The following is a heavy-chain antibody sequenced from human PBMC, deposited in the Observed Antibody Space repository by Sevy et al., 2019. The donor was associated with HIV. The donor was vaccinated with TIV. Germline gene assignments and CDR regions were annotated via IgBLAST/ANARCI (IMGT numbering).Heavy chain of an antibody. V-gene: IGHV3-23*01. CDR2: ISTSGDKT. D-gene: IGHD3-22*01. CDR3: AKDPPNQDYYDSSSSGYFDS. Sequence: GGSLRLSCAASGFTFSNYAMSWVRQAPGKGLQWVSVISTSGDKTYYADSVKGRFTISSDNSKNILYLQMSSLSAEDTAVYFCAKDPPNQDYYDSSSSGYFDSWGQGTLVTVSS. J-gene: IGHJ4*02. CDR1: GFTFSNYA.